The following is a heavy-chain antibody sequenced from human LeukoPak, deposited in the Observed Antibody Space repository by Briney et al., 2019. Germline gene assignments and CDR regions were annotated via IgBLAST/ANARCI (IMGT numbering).Heavy chain of an antibody. Sequence: SQTLSLTCTVSGGSISSGGYYWSWIRQPPGKGLEWIGYIYYSGSTNYNPSLKSRVTISVDTSKNQFSLKLSSVTAADTAVYYCARGRVEMATIAHWYFDLWGRGTLVTVSS. D-gene: IGHD5-24*01. V-gene: IGHV4-61*08. J-gene: IGHJ2*01. CDR3: ARGRVEMATIAHWYFDL. CDR1: GGSISSGGYY. CDR2: IYYSGST.